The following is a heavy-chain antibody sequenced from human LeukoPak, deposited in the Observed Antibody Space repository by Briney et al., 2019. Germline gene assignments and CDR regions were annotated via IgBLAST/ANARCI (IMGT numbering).Heavy chain of an antibody. V-gene: IGHV4-59*13. J-gene: IGHJ3*02. CDR3: ARFHDYVWGSYRSNDASDI. CDR1: GGSISSYY. CDR2: IYYSGST. D-gene: IGHD3-16*02. Sequence: SETLSLTCTVSGGSISSYYWSWIRQPPGKGLEWIGYIYYSGSTNYNPSLKSRVTISVDTSKNQFSLKLSSVTAADTAVYYCARFHDYVWGSYRSNDASDIWGQGTMVTVSS.